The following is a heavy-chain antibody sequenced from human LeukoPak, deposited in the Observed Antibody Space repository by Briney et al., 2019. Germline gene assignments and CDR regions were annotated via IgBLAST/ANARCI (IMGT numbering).Heavy chain of an antibody. J-gene: IGHJ6*03. CDR2: MSAYNGNT. CDR3: ARGCGYSSSWFNYYYYMDV. V-gene: IGHV1-18*01. D-gene: IGHD6-13*01. Sequence: ASVKVSCKASGYTFTGYGISWVRQAPGQGLEWMGWMSAYNGNTNYAQKLQGRVTMTTDTSTSTAYMELRSLRSDDTAVYYCARGCGYSSSWFNYYYYMDVWGKGTTVTVSS. CDR1: GYTFTGYG.